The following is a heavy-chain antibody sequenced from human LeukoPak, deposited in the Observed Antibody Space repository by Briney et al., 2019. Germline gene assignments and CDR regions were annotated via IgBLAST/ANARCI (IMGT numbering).Heavy chain of an antibody. CDR2: IYYSGST. CDR1: GGSISSSSYY. V-gene: IGHV4-39*02. Sequence: SETLSLTCTVSGGSISSSSYYRGWIRQPPGKGLEWIGSIYYSGSTFYNPSLRSRVTISVDTSNSQFSLKVMSVNAAETAVYYCAREVSASYDNWGQGTLVTVSS. J-gene: IGHJ4*02. D-gene: IGHD2-2*01. CDR3: AREVSASYDN.